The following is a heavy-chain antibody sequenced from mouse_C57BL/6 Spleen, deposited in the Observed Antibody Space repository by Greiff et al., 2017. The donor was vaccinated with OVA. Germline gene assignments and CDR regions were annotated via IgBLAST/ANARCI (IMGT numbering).Heavy chain of an antibody. CDR1: GFTFSSYT. V-gene: IGHV5-9*01. J-gene: IGHJ2*01. Sequence: EVKVVESGGGLVKPGGSLKLSCAASGFTFSSYTMSWVRQTPEKRLEWVATISGGGGNTYYPDSVKGRFTISRDNAKNTLYLQMSSLRSEDTALYYCARPGTGGYYFDYWGQGTTRTVSS. D-gene: IGHD3-3*01. CDR3: ARPGTGGYYFDY. CDR2: ISGGGGNT.